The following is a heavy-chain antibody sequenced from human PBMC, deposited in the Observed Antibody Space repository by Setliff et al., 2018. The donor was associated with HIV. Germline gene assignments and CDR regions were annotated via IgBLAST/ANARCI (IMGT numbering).Heavy chain of an antibody. D-gene: IGHD3-10*01. CDR3: AKADVLLWFGESSLFDY. CDR1: GFTFSSYA. Sequence: SCAASGFTFSSYAMSWVRQAPGKGLEWVSAISGSGGSTYYADSVKGRFTIPRDNSKNTLYLQMNSLRAEDTAVYYCAKADVLLWFGESSLFDYWGQGTLVTVSS. J-gene: IGHJ4*02. CDR2: ISGSGGST. V-gene: IGHV3-23*01.